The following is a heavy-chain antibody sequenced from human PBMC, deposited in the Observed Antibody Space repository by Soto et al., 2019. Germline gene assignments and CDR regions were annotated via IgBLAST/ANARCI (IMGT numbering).Heavy chain of an antibody. Sequence: ASVKVSCKASGYSFTDYHIHWVRQAPGQGLEWLGRINPKSGGTSTAQKFQGWVTMTRDRSISTVYMELTRLRSDDTAVYFCARGHSTDCSNGVCSFFYNHELDVWGQGTTVTVSS. CDR3: ARGHSTDCSNGVCSFFYNHELDV. CDR2: INPKSGGT. V-gene: IGHV1-2*04. J-gene: IGHJ6*02. CDR1: GYSFTDYH. D-gene: IGHD2-8*01.